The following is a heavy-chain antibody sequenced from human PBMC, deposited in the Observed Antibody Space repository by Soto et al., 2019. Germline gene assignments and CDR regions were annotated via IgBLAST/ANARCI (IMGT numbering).Heavy chain of an antibody. CDR3: ARVRRGLTHLTVTTVFDY. Sequence: GGSRRLSCAASGFTFSDYYMSWIRQAPGKGLEWVSYISSSSSYTNYADSVKGRFTISRDNAKNSLYLQMNSLRAEDTAVYYCARVRRGLTHLTVTTVFDYWGQGTLVTVSS. CDR2: ISSSSSYT. V-gene: IGHV3-11*06. CDR1: GFTFSDYY. J-gene: IGHJ4*02. D-gene: IGHD4-17*01.